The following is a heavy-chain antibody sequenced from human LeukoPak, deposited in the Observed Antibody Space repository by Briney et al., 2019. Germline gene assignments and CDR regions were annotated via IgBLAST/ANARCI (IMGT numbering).Heavy chain of an antibody. CDR3: ARDPSVETSRWDTTNDY. CDR1: GYTFTSYY. CDR2: INPSGGST. D-gene: IGHD2-2*01. J-gene: IGHJ4*02. Sequence: ASVKVSCKASGYTFTSYYMHWVRQAPGQGLEWMGIINPSGGSTSYAQKFQGRVTMTRDTSTSTVYMELSSLRSEDTAVYYCARDPSVETSRWDTTNDYWGQETLVTVSS. V-gene: IGHV1-46*01.